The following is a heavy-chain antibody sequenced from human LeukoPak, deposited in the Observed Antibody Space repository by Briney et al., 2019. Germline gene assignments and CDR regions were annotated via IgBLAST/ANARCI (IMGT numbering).Heavy chain of an antibody. Sequence: HPGGSLRLSCAASGFTFSTYWMHWVRQAPGKGLVWVSRINSDGSSTSYADSVRGRFTISRDNSRNSVFLQMNSLRPEDTALYHCAKEVDCPSDCLFFHSWGQGTLVTVSS. J-gene: IGHJ4*02. D-gene: IGHD2-21*02. CDR3: AKEVDCPSDCLFFHS. CDR2: INSDGSST. V-gene: IGHV3-74*01. CDR1: GFTFSTYW.